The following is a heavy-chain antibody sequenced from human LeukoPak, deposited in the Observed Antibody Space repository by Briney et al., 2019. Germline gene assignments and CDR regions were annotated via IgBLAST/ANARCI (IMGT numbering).Heavy chain of an antibody. D-gene: IGHD2-2*01. V-gene: IGHV3-23*01. CDR3: AKVLTLLGYCSSTSCYGPIDY. CDR1: GFTFSSYA. CDR2: ISGSGGST. J-gene: IGHJ4*02. Sequence: GGSLRLSCAASGFTFSSYAMSWVRQAPGKGLEWVSAISGSGGSTYYADSVKGRFTISRDNSKNTLYLQMNSLRAEDTAVHYCAKVLTLLGYCSSTSCYGPIDYWGQGTLDTVSS.